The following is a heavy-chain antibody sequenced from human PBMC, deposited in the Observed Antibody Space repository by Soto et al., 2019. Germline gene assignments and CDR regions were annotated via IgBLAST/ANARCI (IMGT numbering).Heavy chain of an antibody. Sequence: QVQLVQSGAEVKKPWSSVKVSCKASGGIFSTYAISWLRRAPGQGLEWMGGIIPIFGTPNYAQRFQGRVTITADESTSTAYMELSRLRSEETAVYYCARDRDDYGSGNYYNRIDFWGQGTLVTVSS. CDR1: GGIFSTYA. V-gene: IGHV1-69*01. D-gene: IGHD3-10*01. J-gene: IGHJ4*02. CDR2: IIPIFGTP. CDR3: ARDRDDYGSGNYYNRIDF.